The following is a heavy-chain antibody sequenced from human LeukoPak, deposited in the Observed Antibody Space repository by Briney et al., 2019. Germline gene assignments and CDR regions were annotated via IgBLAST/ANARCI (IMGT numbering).Heavy chain of an antibody. Sequence: GASVKVSCKVSGYTLTELSMHWVRQAPGKGFEWMGGFDPEDGETIYAQKFQGRVTMTEDTSTDTAYMELDSLKSEDTAVYYCSTDGRLDELPNAEYFQHWGQGTPVTVSS. CDR3: STDGRLDELPNAEYFQH. V-gene: IGHV1-24*01. CDR1: GYTLTELS. CDR2: FDPEDGET. J-gene: IGHJ1*01. D-gene: IGHD2-21*01.